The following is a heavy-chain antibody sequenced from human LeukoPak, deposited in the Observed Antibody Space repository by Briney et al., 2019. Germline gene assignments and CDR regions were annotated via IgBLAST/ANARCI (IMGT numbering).Heavy chain of an antibody. Sequence: ASVKVSCKASGFSFPSYGISWVRQAPGQGLEWIGWITAYDGDTNYAEKFQGRVTMATDTSTSTASMELWSLRSDDTVVYYCARDWQLPSGPDVFDIWGQGTVVTVSS. CDR2: ITAYDGDT. J-gene: IGHJ3*02. V-gene: IGHV1-18*01. D-gene: IGHD1-1*01. CDR1: GFSFPSYG. CDR3: ARDWQLPSGPDVFDI.